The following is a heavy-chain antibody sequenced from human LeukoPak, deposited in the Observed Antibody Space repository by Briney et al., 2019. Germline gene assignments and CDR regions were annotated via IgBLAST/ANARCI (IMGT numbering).Heavy chain of an antibody. Sequence: SETLSLTCSVSGGSMSSYYWSWIRQPAGKGLEWIGRIYTSGSTNYNPPLKTRLTMSVDTSKKQFSLKLSSVTAADTAVYYCARDTFWLGKYYFDYWGQGTLVTVSS. CDR2: IYTSGST. CDR3: ARDTFWLGKYYFDY. V-gene: IGHV4-4*07. CDR1: GGSMSSYY. J-gene: IGHJ4*02. D-gene: IGHD3-9*01.